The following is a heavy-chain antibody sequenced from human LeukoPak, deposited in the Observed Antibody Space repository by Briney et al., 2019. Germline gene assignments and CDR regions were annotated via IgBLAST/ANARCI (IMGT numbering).Heavy chain of an antibody. Sequence: SGGTLRLSCAASGFTFTSYWMSWVRQAPGKGLEWVANIKQDGSEKDYMDSMKGRFTVSRDNAKNSVYLQINSLRAEDTAVYYCARIGYRSSCFDYWGRGTLVTVSS. CDR2: IKQDGSEK. J-gene: IGHJ4*02. CDR3: ARIGYRSSCFDY. V-gene: IGHV3-7*01. D-gene: IGHD6-13*01. CDR1: GFTFTSYW.